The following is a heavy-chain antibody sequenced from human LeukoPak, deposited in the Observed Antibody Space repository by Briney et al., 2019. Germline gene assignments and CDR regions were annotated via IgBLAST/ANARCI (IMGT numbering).Heavy chain of an antibody. Sequence: PGGSLRLSCAASGFTFSSYAMSWVRQAPGKGLEWVSAISGSGGSTYYADSVKGRFTISGDNSKNTLYLQMNSLRAEDTAVYYCAKGPYSSGWYVETHYYFDYWGQGTLVTVSS. CDR2: ISGSGGST. CDR1: GFTFSSYA. CDR3: AKGPYSSGWYVETHYYFDY. V-gene: IGHV3-23*01. J-gene: IGHJ4*02. D-gene: IGHD6-19*01.